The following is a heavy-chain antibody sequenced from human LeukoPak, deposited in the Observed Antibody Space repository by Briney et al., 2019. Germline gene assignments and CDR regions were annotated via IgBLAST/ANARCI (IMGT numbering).Heavy chain of an antibody. V-gene: IGHV3-23*01. CDR2: ISHSGGTT. J-gene: IGHJ6*02. Sequence: GGSLRLSCAASGFVFTNYAMNWVRQAPGKGLEWVSGISHSGGTTYYADSVKGRFTISRDNSKNTLYLQMNSLRAEDTAVYYCAKDPADYYDSSGYYSYYYYGMDVWGQGTTVTVSS. CDR3: AKDPADYYDSSGYYSYYYYGMDV. D-gene: IGHD3-22*01. CDR1: GFVFTNYA.